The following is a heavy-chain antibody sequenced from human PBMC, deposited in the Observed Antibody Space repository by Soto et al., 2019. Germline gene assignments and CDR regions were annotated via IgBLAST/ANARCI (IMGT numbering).Heavy chain of an antibody. CDR2: ISSDGSNK. Sequence: QVQLVESGGGVVQPGRSLRLSCAVSGLTFSFYGMHWVRQAPGKGLEWVALISSDGSNKYYADAVKDRFNISRDNSKNTLYLQMNSLRAGDTSVYYCAKDHYGDPFDYWGQGTLVTVSS. J-gene: IGHJ4*02. CDR3: AKDHYGDPFDY. D-gene: IGHD4-17*01. V-gene: IGHV3-30*18. CDR1: GLTFSFYG.